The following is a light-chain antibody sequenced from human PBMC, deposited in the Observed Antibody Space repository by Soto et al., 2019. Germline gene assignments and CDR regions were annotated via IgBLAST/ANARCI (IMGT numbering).Light chain of an antibody. Sequence: DIQMTQSPSDMSASVGDRVTITCRASQDIINFLVWFQQRPGKVPKRLIYSATRLESGVPSRFSGSGSGTEFTLTISSLQSEDFAVYYCQQYNKWPQTFGQGTRLEIK. CDR3: QQYNKWPQT. CDR2: SAT. V-gene: IGKV1-17*03. CDR1: QDIINF. J-gene: IGKJ5*01.